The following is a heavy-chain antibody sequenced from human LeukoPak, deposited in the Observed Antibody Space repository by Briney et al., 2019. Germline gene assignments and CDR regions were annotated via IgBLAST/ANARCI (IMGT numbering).Heavy chain of an antibody. CDR3: AKDYYDSSGFNDAFDI. J-gene: IGHJ3*02. V-gene: IGHV3-30-3*01. Sequence: GGPLRLSCAASGFTFSSYAMHWVRQAPGKGLEWVAVISYDGSNKYYADSVKGRFTISRDNSKNTLYLQMNSLRAEDTAVYYCAKDYYDSSGFNDAFDIWGQGTMVTVSS. CDR2: ISYDGSNK. CDR1: GFTFSSYA. D-gene: IGHD3-22*01.